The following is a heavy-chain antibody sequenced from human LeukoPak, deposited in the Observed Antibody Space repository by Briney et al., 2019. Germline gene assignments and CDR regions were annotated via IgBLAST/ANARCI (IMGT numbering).Heavy chain of an antibody. CDR2: IWYEGSKK. CDR1: AFSLSSYG. J-gene: IGHJ6*01. CDR3: ARGSIPRAESYYHHYGLDV. D-gene: IGHD2/OR15-2a*01. Sequence: GQSLRLSSAPSAFSLSSYGMDWDRQAPGKGLEWVAVIWYEGSKKYYADSVKVRFIISRDNSRNTLYLQMNSLRVEDTTVYYCARGSIPRAESYYHHYGLDVRGQGTTVSVSS. V-gene: IGHV3-33*01.